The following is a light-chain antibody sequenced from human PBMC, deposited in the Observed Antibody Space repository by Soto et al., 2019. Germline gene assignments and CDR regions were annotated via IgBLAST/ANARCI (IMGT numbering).Light chain of an antibody. CDR3: QSYDSSLSGYV. CDR1: SSNIGAGYD. CDR2: VNS. V-gene: IGLV1-40*01. J-gene: IGLJ1*01. Sequence: QSVLTQPPSVSGAPGQRVTISCTWSSSNIGAGYDVNWYQQLPGTAPKLLIYVNSNRPSGVPDRFSGSKSGTSASLAITGLQAEDEADYYCQSYDSSLSGYVFGTGTKVTVL.